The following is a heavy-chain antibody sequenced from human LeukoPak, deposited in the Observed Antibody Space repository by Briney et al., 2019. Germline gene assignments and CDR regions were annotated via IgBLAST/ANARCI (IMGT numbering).Heavy chain of an antibody. V-gene: IGHV1-2*02. J-gene: IGHJ6*03. CDR3: ARDPGQQLVSFYYYYYMDV. CDR1: GYTFTGYY. CDR2: INPNSGGT. D-gene: IGHD6-13*01. Sequence: ASVKVSCKASGYTFTGYYMHWVRQAPGQGLEWMGWINPNSGGTNYAQKFQGRVTMTRDTSISTAYMELSRLRSDDTAVYYCARDPGQQLVSFYYYYYMDVWVKGTTVTVSS.